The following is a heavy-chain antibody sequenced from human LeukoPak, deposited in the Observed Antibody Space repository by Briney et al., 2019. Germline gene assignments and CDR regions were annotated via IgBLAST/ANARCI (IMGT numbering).Heavy chain of an antibody. J-gene: IGHJ4*02. D-gene: IGHD3-9*01. Sequence: GASVKVSCKASEYTFTGYYMHWVRQAPGQGLEWMGWINPNSGGANYAQKFQDRVTMTRDTSISTDYMELSRLRSADTAVYYCARSPHILTGENFDYWGQGTLVTVSS. CDR2: INPNSGGA. CDR3: ARSPHILTGENFDY. CDR1: EYTFTGYY. V-gene: IGHV1-2*02.